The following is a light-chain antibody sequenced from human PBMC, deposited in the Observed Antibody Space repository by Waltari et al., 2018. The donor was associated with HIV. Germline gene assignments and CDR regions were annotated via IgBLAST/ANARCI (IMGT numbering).Light chain of an antibody. CDR2: DVS. Sequence: QSALTQPRSVSPSPAQPVTISCPGTSGAVGSKNYFPCYQQSPGKAPVLLSFDVSQRPSGVPVRFSGSKFGNTSSLTISGLQAVDEADYYCCSYAGKYTGVFGTGTKVTVL. J-gene: IGLJ1*01. CDR1: SGAVGSKNY. V-gene: IGLV2-11*01. CDR3: CSYAGKYTGV.